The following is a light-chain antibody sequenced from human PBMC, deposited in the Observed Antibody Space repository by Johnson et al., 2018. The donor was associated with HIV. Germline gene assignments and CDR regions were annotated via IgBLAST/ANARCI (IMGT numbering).Light chain of an antibody. CDR3: GTWDSSLSVPYV. Sequence: QSVLTQPPSVSAAPGQKVTISCSGSSSNIGNNYVSWYQQLPGTAPKLLIYDNNKRPSGIPDRFSGSKSGTSATLGITGLQTGEEADYYCGTWDSSLSVPYVFGTGTKVTGL. CDR1: SSNIGNNY. J-gene: IGLJ1*01. V-gene: IGLV1-51*01. CDR2: DNN.